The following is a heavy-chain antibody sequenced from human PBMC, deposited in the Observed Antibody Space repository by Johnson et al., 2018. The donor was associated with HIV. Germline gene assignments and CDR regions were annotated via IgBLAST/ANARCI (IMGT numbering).Heavy chain of an antibody. CDR2: LSYDGTLR. Sequence: QVQLVESGGGVVQPGSSLKIYCAVSEFTLSDYTMHWVRLAPGKGLEWVAVLSYDGTLRYYGDSVKGRFTISRDSSKSTLYLQMGSLTPEDTAVYYCARGRNDIAAADGLDNDAFDMWGQGTLVTVSS. D-gene: IGHD6-13*01. CDR1: EFTLSDYT. J-gene: IGHJ3*02. CDR3: ARGRNDIAAADGLDNDAFDM. V-gene: IGHV3-30*15.